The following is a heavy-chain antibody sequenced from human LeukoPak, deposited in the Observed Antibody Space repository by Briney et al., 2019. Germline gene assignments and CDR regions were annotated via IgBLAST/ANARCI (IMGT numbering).Heavy chain of an antibody. CDR1: GYSISSGYY. Sequence: SETLSLTCAVSGYSISSGYYWGWIRQPPGKGLEWIGSIYHSGSTYYNPSLKSRVTISVDTSKNQFSLKLSSVTAADTAVYYCARHLKLSHAFDIWGQGTMVTVS. V-gene: IGHV4-38-2*01. CDR2: IYHSGST. J-gene: IGHJ3*02. CDR3: ARHLKLSHAFDI. D-gene: IGHD3-3*02.